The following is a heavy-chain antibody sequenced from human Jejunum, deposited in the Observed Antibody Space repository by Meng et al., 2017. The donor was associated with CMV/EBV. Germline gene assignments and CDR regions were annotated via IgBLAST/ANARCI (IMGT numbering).Heavy chain of an antibody. V-gene: IGHV4-39*07. Sequence: GASISNSDSCWGWIRQSPGKGLEWIGSIYYSGNTYHNPSFKSRVTISVDTSKNQFSLRLTSVTAADTAVYYCARDMGQQLVPVSFDYWGQGTLVTVSS. CDR2: IYYSGNT. CDR3: ARDMGQQLVPVSFDY. D-gene: IGHD6-13*01. J-gene: IGHJ4*02. CDR1: GASISNSDSC.